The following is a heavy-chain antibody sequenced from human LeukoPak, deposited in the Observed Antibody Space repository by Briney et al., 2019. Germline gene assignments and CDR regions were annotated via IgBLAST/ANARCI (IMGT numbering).Heavy chain of an antibody. V-gene: IGHV1-18*01. D-gene: IGHD6-6*01. CDR1: GYTFTSYG. CDR2: ISAYNGNS. Sequence: ASVKVSCKASGYTFTSYGISWVRQAPGQGLEWMGWISAYNGNSNYVQKVQDRVTVTTDTSTSTAYMELRSLRSDDTAVYYCVRDEGSSSQPFDYWGQGTLVIVSS. CDR3: VRDEGSSSQPFDY. J-gene: IGHJ4*02.